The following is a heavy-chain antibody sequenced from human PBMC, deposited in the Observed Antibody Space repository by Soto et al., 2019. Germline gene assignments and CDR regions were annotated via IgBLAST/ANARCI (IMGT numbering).Heavy chain of an antibody. J-gene: IGHJ6*03. CDR2: TYYRSKWHT. D-gene: IGHD6-13*01. Sequence: PSQTLSLTCALSGDSVSSNIAAWHWIRQSPSRGLEWLGRTYYRSKWHTEYAVSVKSRITINPDTSKNQFSLQLESVTPADTALYYCAGRSSICGGDYYNDIDVLCIGTTVTISS. V-gene: IGHV6-1*01. CDR1: GDSVSSNIAA. CDR3: AGRSSICGGDYYNDIDV.